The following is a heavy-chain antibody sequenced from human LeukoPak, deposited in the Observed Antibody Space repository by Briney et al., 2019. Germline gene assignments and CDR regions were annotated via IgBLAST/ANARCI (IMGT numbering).Heavy chain of an antibody. CDR2: IFYSGST. Sequence: SETLSLTCTVSGGSISSSSYYWGWIRQPPGKGLEWIGSIFYSGSTYYNPSLKSRVTISVDTSKNQFSLKLSSVTAADTAVYYCARDPAVAGWKGDYWGQGTLVTVSS. V-gene: IGHV4-39*07. CDR3: ARDPAVAGWKGDY. CDR1: GGSISSSSYY. D-gene: IGHD6-19*01. J-gene: IGHJ4*02.